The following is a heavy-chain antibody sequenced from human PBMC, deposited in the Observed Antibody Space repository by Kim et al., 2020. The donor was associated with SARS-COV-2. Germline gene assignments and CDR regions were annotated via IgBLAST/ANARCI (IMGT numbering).Heavy chain of an antibody. J-gene: IGHJ4*02. CDR2: ISAYNGNT. CDR1: GYTFTSYG. V-gene: IGHV1-18*01. CDR3: ARGSRWGENCSGGSCYDY. D-gene: IGHD2-15*01. Sequence: ASVKVSCKASGYTFTSYGISWVRQAPGQGLEWMGWISAYNGNTNYAQKLQGRVTMTTDTSTSTAYMELRSLRSDDTAVYYCARGSRWGENCSGGSCYDYWGQGTLVTVSS.